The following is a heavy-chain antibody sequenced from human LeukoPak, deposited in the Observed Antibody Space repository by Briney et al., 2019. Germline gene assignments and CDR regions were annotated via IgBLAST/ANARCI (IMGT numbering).Heavy chain of an antibody. Sequence: PSETLSLTCTVSGGSISSYYWSWIRQPPGKGLEWIGYIYTSGSTSYNPSLKSRITISVDTSKNQFSLKLSSVTAADTAVYYCARGIGYSYGYVYYYYMDVWGKGTTVTVSS. V-gene: IGHV4-4*09. J-gene: IGHJ6*03. CDR2: IYTSGST. D-gene: IGHD5-18*01. CDR3: ARGIGYSYGYVYYYYMDV. CDR1: GGSISSYY.